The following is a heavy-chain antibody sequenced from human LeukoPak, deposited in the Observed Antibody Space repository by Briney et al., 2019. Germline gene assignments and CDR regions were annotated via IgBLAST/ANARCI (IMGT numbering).Heavy chain of an antibody. CDR3: VRHTTSGWYQVVF. V-gene: IGHV4-59*01. Sequence: SETLSLTCTVSGGSISNYFWSWIRQPPGKGLEWIGFITYSGNTDHNPSLKSRVTISVDASKNQFSLKLTSVTAADTAVYYCVRHTTSGWYQVVFWGQGTLVTVSS. J-gene: IGHJ4*02. D-gene: IGHD6-19*01. CDR2: ITYSGNT. CDR1: GGSISNYF.